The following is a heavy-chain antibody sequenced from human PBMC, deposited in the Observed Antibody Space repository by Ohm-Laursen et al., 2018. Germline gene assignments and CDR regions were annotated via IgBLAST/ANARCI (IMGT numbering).Heavy chain of an antibody. J-gene: IGHJ5*02. V-gene: IGHV3-74*01. CDR3: AKARGVDVPADSRWFDP. CDR2: INSDGSST. D-gene: IGHD2-2*01. CDR1: GFTFSNYW. Sequence: SLRLSCTASGFTFSNYWMDWVRHPPGKGLVWVSRINSDGSSTWYADSVKGRFTVSRDNAKDTVYLQMNSLRAEDTAVYYCAKARGVDVPADSRWFDPWGQGTLVTVSS.